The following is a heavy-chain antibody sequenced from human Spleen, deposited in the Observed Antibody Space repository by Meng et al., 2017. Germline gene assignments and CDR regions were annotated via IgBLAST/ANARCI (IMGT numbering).Heavy chain of an antibody. CDR3: ATRPTGIAY. CDR1: GGTLSGAY. CDR2: IIHGGSP. J-gene: IGHJ4*02. Sequence: QVQLQQWGAGLLKPSETLSLTCAVTGGTLSGAYWNCLRQPPGKWLVWIGEIIHGGSPSYNPSLKSRVTISIDKSKNQLSLMMSSVTAADTAVYYCATRPTGIAYWGQGTLVTVSS. V-gene: IGHV4-34*12. D-gene: IGHD3-9*01.